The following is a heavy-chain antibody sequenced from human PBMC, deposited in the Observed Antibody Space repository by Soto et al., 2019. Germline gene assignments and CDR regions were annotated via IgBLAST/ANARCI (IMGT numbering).Heavy chain of an antibody. Sequence: PGGSLRLSCAASGFTFSSYAMSWVRQAPGKGLEWVSAISGSGGSTYYADSVKGRFTISRDNSKNTLYLQMNSLRAEDTAVYYCAKDQRDIVVVPAARGFDYWGQGTLVTVSS. CDR2: ISGSGGST. CDR1: GFTFSSYA. D-gene: IGHD2-2*01. V-gene: IGHV3-23*01. CDR3: AKDQRDIVVVPAARGFDY. J-gene: IGHJ4*02.